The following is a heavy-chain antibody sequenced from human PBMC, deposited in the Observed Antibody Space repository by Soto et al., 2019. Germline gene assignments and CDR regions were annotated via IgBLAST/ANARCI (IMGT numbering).Heavy chain of an antibody. D-gene: IGHD1-7*01. Sequence: GASVKVSCKASGYTFTANYIHWVRQAPGQGLEWMGWINSNSGGTKYAQNFQGRVTLTRDTSISTVYMDLSRLISDDTAVYYCARGNGTSWFDPWGQGTLVTVSS. J-gene: IGHJ5*02. CDR1: GYTFTANY. CDR3: ARGNGTSWFDP. V-gene: IGHV1-2*02. CDR2: INSNSGGT.